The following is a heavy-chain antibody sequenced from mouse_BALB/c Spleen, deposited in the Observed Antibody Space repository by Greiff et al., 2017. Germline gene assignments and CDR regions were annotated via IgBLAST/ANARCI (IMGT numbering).Heavy chain of an antibody. D-gene: IGHD1-1*01. CDR3: ARDDGSSSAWFAY. CDR2: ISSGGGST. Sequence: EVQLVESGGGLVKPGGSLKLSCAASGFAFSSYDMSWVRQTPEKRLEWVAYISSGGGSTYYPDTVKGRFTISRDNAKNTLYLQMSSLKSEDTAMYYCARDDGSSSAWFAYWGQGTLVTVSA. CDR1: GFAFSSYD. V-gene: IGHV5-12-1*01. J-gene: IGHJ3*01.